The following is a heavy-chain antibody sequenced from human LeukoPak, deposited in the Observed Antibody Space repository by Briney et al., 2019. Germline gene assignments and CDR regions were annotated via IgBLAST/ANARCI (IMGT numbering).Heavy chain of an antibody. V-gene: IGHV4-39*07. Sequence: SETLSLTCTVSGGSISSSSYYWGWIRQPPGKGLEWIGSIYYSGSTYYNPSLKSRVTISVDTSKNQFSLKLGSVTAADTAVYYCARDRGAGYDILTGYYTSWYFDLWGRGTLVTVSS. CDR2: IYYSGST. CDR1: GGSISSSSYY. J-gene: IGHJ2*01. CDR3: ARDRGAGYDILTGYYTSWYFDL. D-gene: IGHD3-9*01.